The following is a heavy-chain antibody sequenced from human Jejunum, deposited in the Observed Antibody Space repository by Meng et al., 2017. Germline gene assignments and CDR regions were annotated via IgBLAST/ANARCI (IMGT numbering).Heavy chain of an antibody. J-gene: IGHJ4*02. CDR2: INTNTGNP. CDR1: GYTFASDG. V-gene: IGHV7-4-1*02. D-gene: IGHD1-26*01. CDR3: AREASAGH. Sequence: QVQVVKSGAELKKPGASVKVSCTASGYTFASDGMNWVRQAPGQGLEWMGWINTNTGNPTYAQGFTGRFVFSLDTSVSTAYLQISSLKAEDTAMYYCAREASAGHWGQGTLVTVSS.